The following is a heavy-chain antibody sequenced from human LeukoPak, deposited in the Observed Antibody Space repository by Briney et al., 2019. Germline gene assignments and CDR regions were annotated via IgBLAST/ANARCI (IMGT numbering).Heavy chain of an antibody. CDR3: ARHPEYCSSTSCSGLDY. CDR2: IYYSGST. CDR1: GGSISSSSYY. Sequence: SETLSLTCTVSGGSISSSSYYWGWIRQPPGKGLEWIGSIYYSGSTYYNPSLKSRVTISVDTSKNQFSLKLSSVTAADTAVYYCARHPEYCSSTSCSGLDYWGQGTLVTVSS. V-gene: IGHV4-39*01. J-gene: IGHJ4*02. D-gene: IGHD2-2*01.